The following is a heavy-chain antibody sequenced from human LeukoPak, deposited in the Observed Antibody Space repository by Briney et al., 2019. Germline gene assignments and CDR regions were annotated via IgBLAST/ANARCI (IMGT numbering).Heavy chain of an antibody. CDR1: GGTFSSYA. D-gene: IGHD2-2*01. V-gene: IGHV1-69*13. CDR3: ASRGYCSRTSCYAGMDY. Sequence: SVKVSCKASGGTFSSYAISWVRQAPGQGLEWMGGIIPIFGTANYAQKFQDRVTITADESTSTAYMELSSLRSEDTAVYYCASRGYCSRTSCYAGMDYWGQGTLVTVSS. J-gene: IGHJ4*02. CDR2: IIPIFGTA.